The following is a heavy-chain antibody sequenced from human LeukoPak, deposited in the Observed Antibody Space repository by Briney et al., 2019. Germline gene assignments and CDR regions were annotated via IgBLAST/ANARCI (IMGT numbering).Heavy chain of an antibody. Sequence: SETLSLTCTVSGGSISSSSYYWGWIRQPPGKGLEWIGSIYYSGSTYYNPSLKSRVTISVDTSKNQFSLKLSSVTAADTAVYYCARNADTYFDILTGYSLPFYYYMDVWGKGTTVTVSS. CDR3: ARNADTYFDILTGYSLPFYYYMDV. CDR1: GGSISSSSYY. D-gene: IGHD3-9*01. CDR2: IYYSGST. V-gene: IGHV4-39*01. J-gene: IGHJ6*03.